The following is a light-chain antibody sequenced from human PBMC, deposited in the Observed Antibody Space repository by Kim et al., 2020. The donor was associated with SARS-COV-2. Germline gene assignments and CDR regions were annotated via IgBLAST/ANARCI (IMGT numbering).Light chain of an antibody. V-gene: IGLV1-40*01. CDR1: SSTIGPDYD. CDR2: GDT. CDR3: QSYDTRLSGSV. Sequence: QSLIISGTRDSSTIGPDYDVHWYQRLPRLAPKLLIYGDTHRPSGVPERFSGSQSGTSASLAISGLLAEDEAYYYCQSYDTRLSGSVFGGGTQLTVL. J-gene: IGLJ3*02.